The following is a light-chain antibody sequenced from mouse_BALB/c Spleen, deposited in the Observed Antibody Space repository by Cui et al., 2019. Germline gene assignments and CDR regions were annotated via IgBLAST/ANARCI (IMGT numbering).Light chain of an antibody. CDR1: QSLLNSGNQKNY. CDR2: WAS. CDR3: QNDYSYPLT. J-gene: IGKJ5*01. Sequence: DIVMTQSPSSLTVTAGEKVTMSCKSSQSLLNSGNQKNYLTWYQQKPGHPPKLLIYWASTRESGVPDRFTGSGSGTDFTLTISSVQAEDLAVYYCQNDYSYPLTFGAGTKLELK. V-gene: IGKV8-19*01.